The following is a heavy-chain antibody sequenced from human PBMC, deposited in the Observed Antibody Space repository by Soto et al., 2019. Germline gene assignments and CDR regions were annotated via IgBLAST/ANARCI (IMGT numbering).Heavy chain of an antibody. CDR3: AKQGALRPSDHFYELDV. CDR2: ISGSGTTT. J-gene: IGHJ6*02. Sequence: LRLSCAASGFTFESFAMSWVRQSPGKWLEWVSSISGSGTTTYYAESVKGRFSVSRDNSRDTLYLQVNSLGADDTAVYFCAKQGALRPSDHFYELDVWGQGTTVTV. CDR1: GFTFESFA. D-gene: IGHD5-12*01. V-gene: IGHV3-23*01.